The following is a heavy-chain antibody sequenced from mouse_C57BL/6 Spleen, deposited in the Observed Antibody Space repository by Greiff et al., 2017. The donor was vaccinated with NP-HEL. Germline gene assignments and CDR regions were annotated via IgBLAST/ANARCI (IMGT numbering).Heavy chain of an antibody. CDR2: IYPGSGNT. CDR1: GYTFTDYY. Sequence: VQLQESGAELVRPGASVKLSCKASGYTFTDYYINWVKQRPGQGLEWIARIYPGSGNTYYNEKFKGKATLTAEKSSSTAYMQLSSLTSEDSAVYFCARHGSYAMDYWGQGTSVTVSS. V-gene: IGHV1-76*01. CDR3: ARHGSYAMDY. J-gene: IGHJ4*01. D-gene: IGHD1-2*01.